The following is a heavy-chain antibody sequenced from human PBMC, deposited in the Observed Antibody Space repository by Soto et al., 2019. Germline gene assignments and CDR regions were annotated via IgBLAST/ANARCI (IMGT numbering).Heavy chain of an antibody. V-gene: IGHV1-18*01. CDR1: GYTFTSYG. J-gene: IGHJ3*02. D-gene: IGHD5-18*01. Sequence: GASVKVSCKASGYTFTSYGISWVRQAPGQGLEWMGWISAYNGNTNYAQKLQGRVTMTTDTSTSTAYMELRSLRSDDTAVYYCAREGYSYGLGDAFYIWGQGTMVTGSS. CDR3: AREGYSYGLGDAFYI. CDR2: ISAYNGNT.